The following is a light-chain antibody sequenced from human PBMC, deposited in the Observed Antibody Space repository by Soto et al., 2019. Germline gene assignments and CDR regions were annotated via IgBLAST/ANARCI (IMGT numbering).Light chain of an antibody. Sequence: QSVLTQPPSVSGAPGQRVTISCTGSSSNIGAGYDVHWYQQLPGTAPKHLIYGNSNRPSGVPDRFSGSKSGTSASLAITGLQAEDEADYYCQSYDSSLSGSGVFGGVTKLTVL. CDR3: QSYDSSLSGSGV. CDR1: SSNIGAGYD. J-gene: IGLJ2*01. V-gene: IGLV1-40*01. CDR2: GNS.